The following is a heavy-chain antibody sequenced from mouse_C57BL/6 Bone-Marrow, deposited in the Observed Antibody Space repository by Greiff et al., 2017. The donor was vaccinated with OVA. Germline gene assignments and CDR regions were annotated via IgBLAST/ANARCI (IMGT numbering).Heavy chain of an antibody. CDR1: GYTFTSYW. CDR2: IDPSDSYT. V-gene: IGHV1-69*01. J-gene: IGHJ2*01. CDR3: ARDYYGSGCY. D-gene: IGHD1-1*01. Sequence: QVQLQQPGAELVMPGASVKLSCKASGYTFTSYWMHWVKQRPGQGLEWIGEIDPSDSYTNYNQKFKGKSTLTVDKSSSTAYMQLSSLTSEDSAVYYCARDYYGSGCYWGQGTTLTVSS.